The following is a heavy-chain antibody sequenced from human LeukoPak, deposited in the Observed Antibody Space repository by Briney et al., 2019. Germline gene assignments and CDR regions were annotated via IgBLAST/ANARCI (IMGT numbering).Heavy chain of an antibody. D-gene: IGHD4-17*01. CDR1: GVSISSYY. CDR2: IYYTGST. J-gene: IGHJ2*01. Sequence: PSETLSLTCTVSGVSISSYYWNWLRQPPGKGLEWLGYIYYTGSTKYNPSLKSRVTISIDTSKNQFSLKLSSVTAADTAVYYCARDNADYGATNWPWYFDLWGRGTLVTVSS. CDR3: ARDNADYGATNWPWYFDL. V-gene: IGHV4-59*01.